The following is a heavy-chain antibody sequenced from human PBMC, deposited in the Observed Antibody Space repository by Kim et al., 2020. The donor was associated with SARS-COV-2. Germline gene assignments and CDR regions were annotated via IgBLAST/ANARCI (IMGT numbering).Heavy chain of an antibody. CDR3: ARDVNIVATIFPDY. CDR2: ISAYNGNT. V-gene: IGHV1-18*01. D-gene: IGHD5-12*01. J-gene: IGHJ4*02. CDR1: GYTFTSYG. Sequence: ASVKVSCKASGYTFTSYGISWVRQAPGHGLEWMGWISAYNGNTNYAQKLQGRVTMTTDTSTSTAYMELRSLSSDDTAVYYCARDVNIVATIFPDYWGQGTLVTVSS.